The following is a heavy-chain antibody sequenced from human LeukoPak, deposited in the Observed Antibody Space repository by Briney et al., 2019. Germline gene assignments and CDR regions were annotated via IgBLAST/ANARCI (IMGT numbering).Heavy chain of an antibody. J-gene: IGHJ6*03. D-gene: IGHD2-2*01. CDR2: FDPEDGET. CDR1: GYTLTELS. Sequence: ASVKVSCKVSGYTLTELSMHWVRQAPGKGLEWMGGFDPEDGETIYAQKFQGRVTMTEDTSTDTAYMELSSLRSEDTAVYYCARGFHCSSTSCYGRVLYYMDVWGKGTTVTVSS. V-gene: IGHV1-24*01. CDR3: ARGFHCSSTSCYGRVLYYMDV.